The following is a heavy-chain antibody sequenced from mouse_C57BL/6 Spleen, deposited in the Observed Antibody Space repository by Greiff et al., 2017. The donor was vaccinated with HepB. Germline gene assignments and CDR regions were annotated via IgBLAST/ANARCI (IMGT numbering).Heavy chain of an antibody. CDR1: GYTFTDYY. V-gene: IGHV1-26*01. J-gene: IGHJ2*01. Sequence: EVQLQQSGPELVKPGASVKISCKASGYTFTDYYMNWVKQSHGKSLEWIGDINPNNGGTSYNQKFKGKATLTVDKSSSTAYMELRSLTSEDSAVYYCARITTVALDYWGQGIPPTVSS. CDR2: INPNNGGT. CDR3: ARITTVALDY. D-gene: IGHD1-1*01.